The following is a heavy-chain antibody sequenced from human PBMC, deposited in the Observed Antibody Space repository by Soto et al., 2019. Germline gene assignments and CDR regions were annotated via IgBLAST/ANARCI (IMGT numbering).Heavy chain of an antibody. D-gene: IGHD3-22*01. CDR3: ASRYDSSDY. CDR1: GGTFSSYT. Sequence: QVQLVQSGAEVKKPGSSVKVSCKASGGTFSSYTISWVRQAPGQGLEWMGRIIPILGIANYAQKFQGRVTVTADKSTSTAYMELSSMRSEDTAVYYCASRYDSSDYWGQGTLVTVSS. CDR2: IIPILGIA. J-gene: IGHJ4*02. V-gene: IGHV1-69*02.